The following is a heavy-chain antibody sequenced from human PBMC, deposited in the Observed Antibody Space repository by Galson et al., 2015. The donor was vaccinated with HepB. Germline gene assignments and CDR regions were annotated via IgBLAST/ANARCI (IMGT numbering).Heavy chain of an antibody. CDR1: GFTFSYYA. V-gene: IGHV3-23*01. CDR3: AKVFPEKTDGWYRQALYYFDS. D-gene: IGHD6-19*01. J-gene: IGHJ4*02. CDR2: ITPSGDNT. Sequence: SLRLSCAASGFTFSYYAMSWVRQAPGKGLEWISAITPSGDNTYSADSMKGRFTISRDNSRNTLFLQMNSLRADDTAIYFCAKVFPEKTDGWYRQALYYFDSWGQGTRVTASS.